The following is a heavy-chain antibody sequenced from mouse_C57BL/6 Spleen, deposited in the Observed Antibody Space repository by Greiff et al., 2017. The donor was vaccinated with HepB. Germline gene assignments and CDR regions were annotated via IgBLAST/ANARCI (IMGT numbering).Heavy chain of an antibody. V-gene: IGHV5-6*01. D-gene: IGHD2-4*01. Sequence: EVKLVESGGDLVKPGGSLKLSCAASGFTFSSYGMSWVRQTPDKRLEWVATISSGGSYTYYPDSVKGRFTISRDNAKNTLYLQMSSLKSEDTAMYYCASCRDYEAWFAYWGQGTLVTVSA. CDR2: ISSGGSYT. CDR1: GFTFSSYG. CDR3: ASCRDYEAWFAY. J-gene: IGHJ3*01.